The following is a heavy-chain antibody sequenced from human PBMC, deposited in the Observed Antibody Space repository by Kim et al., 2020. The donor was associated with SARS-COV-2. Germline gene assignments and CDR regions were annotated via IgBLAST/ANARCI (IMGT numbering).Heavy chain of an antibody. CDR1: GFTFRTYA. V-gene: IGHV3-30*04. Sequence: GGSLRLSCADSGFTFRTYAMHWVRQAPGKGLEWVAGISYDGRNEYYADAVKGRFTISRDNSKNKLYLQMNSLRAEDTAMYDCESASFGCGVRGVDYWGRGTLVTVSS. J-gene: IGHJ4*02. D-gene: IGHD3-10*01. CDR3: ESASFGCGVRGVDY. CDR2: ISYDGRNE.